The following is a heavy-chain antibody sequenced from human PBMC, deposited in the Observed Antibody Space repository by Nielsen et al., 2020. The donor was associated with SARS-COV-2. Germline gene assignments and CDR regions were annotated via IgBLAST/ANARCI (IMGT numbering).Heavy chain of an antibody. CDR2: INSDGSST. J-gene: IGHJ5*02. D-gene: IGHD6-19*01. CDR3: AKDFVAVAGSPINWFDP. CDR1: GFTFSSYW. V-gene: IGHV3-74*01. Sequence: GESLKISCAASGFTFSSYWMHWVRQAPGKGLVWVSRINSDGSSTSYADSVKGRFTISRDNSKNTVFLQMHSLRAEDTAVYYCAKDFVAVAGSPINWFDPRGQGTLVTVSS.